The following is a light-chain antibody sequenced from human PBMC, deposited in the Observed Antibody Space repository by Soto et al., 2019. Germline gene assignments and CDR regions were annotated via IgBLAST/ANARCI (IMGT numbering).Light chain of an antibody. Sequence: DIQMTQSPSSLSASVGDRVTITCRASQGIGKYLAWFQQRPGQAPKSLIYATSTLHTGGPSRFSGSGSGTDVTLTISSLQPEDVATYYCLQYNTYPQTFVQGTKLEI. CDR3: LQYNTYPQT. CDR2: ATS. J-gene: IGKJ2*01. V-gene: IGKV1-16*01. CDR1: QGIGKY.